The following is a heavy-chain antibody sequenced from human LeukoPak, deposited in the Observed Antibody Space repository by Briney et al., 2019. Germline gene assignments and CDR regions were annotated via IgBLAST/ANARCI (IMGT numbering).Heavy chain of an antibody. CDR3: AREGDGYNNFDY. CDR2: IYSGGST. V-gene: IGHV3-53*01. J-gene: IGHJ4*02. CDR1: GFSFSTYA. Sequence: GGSLRLSCAASGFSFSTYAMSWVRQAPGKGLEWVSVIYSGGSTYYADSVRGRFTISRDNSKNTLYLQMNSLSAEDTAVYYCAREGDGYNNFDYWGQGTLVTVSS. D-gene: IGHD5-24*01.